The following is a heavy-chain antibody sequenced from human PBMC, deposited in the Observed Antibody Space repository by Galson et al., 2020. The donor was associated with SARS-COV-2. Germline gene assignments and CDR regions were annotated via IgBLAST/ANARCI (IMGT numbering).Heavy chain of an antibody. V-gene: IGHV3-30*04. CDR2: ISYDGSNK. CDR3: ATEGGLVVPAAIAPNFDY. J-gene: IGHJ4*02. Sequence: GGSLRLSCAASGFTFSSYAMHWVRQAPGKGLEWVAVISYDGSNKYYADSVKGRFTISRDNSKNTLYLQMNSLRAEDTAVYYCATEGGLVVPAAIAPNFDYWGQGTLVTVSS. CDR1: GFTFSSYA. D-gene: IGHD2-2*02.